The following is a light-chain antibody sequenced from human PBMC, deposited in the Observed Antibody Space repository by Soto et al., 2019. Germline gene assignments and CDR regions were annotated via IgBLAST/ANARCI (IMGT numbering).Light chain of an antibody. CDR1: QSVDRN. CDR2: GAS. V-gene: IGKV3D-15*01. Sequence: EIVMTQSPGTLSVSTEEGATLSCRASQSVDRNLAWYQQKPGQAPRLLIYGASTRPTGIPDRFSGSGSGTEFSLTISSLQSEDFAVYYCQQYVTSSPRTFGQGTKVEIK. J-gene: IGKJ1*01. CDR3: QQYVTSSPRT.